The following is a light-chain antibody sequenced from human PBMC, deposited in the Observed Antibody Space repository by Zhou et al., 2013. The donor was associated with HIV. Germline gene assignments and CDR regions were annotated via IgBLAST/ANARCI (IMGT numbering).Light chain of an antibody. Sequence: DIQMTQSPSSLSASVGDRVTVTCRASQSISNYLNWYRQKPGKAPELLIYAASNLQKGVPSRFRGSGSGTDFTLTISSLQAEDSATYYCQQSYTIPPTFGPGTKVDIK. V-gene: IGKV1-39*01. J-gene: IGKJ3*01. CDR3: QQSYTIPPT. CDR2: AAS. CDR1: QSISNY.